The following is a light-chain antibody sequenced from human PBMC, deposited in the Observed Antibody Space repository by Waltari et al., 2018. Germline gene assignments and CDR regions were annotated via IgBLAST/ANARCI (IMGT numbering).Light chain of an antibody. CDR3: SSYAGSVV. V-gene: IGLV2-23*02. J-gene: IGLJ3*02. CDR2: GVN. CDR1: SRTIERYNV. Sequence: QSALPQPASVTGSRGQSISISRPGSSRTIERYNVVSWYQHHPGKAPKLLIYGVNNRPSGVSNRFSGSKSGNTASLTISGLQAEDEADYYCSSYAGSVVFGGGTKLTVL.